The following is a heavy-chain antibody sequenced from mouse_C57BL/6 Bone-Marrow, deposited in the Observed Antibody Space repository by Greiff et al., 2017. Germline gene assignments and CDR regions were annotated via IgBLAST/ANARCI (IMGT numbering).Heavy chain of an antibody. J-gene: IGHJ4*01. CDR3: ARFSYGGAMDY. D-gene: IGHD1-1*01. CDR2: IDPSDSYT. Sequence: QVQLQQPGAELVRPGTSVKLSCKASGYTFTSYWMHWVKQRPGQGLEWIGVIDPSDSYTKYNPKFQGKATLTVDTSSSTAYMQHSSLTSEDSAVYYCARFSYGGAMDYWGQGTSVTVSS. V-gene: IGHV1-59*01. CDR1: GYTFTSYW.